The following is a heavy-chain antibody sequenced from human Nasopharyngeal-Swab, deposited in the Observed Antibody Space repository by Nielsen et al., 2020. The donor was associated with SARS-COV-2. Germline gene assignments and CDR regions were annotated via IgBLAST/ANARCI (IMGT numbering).Heavy chain of an antibody. J-gene: IGHJ6*02. CDR3: ARLNYDFGGLYGVDV. CDR2: IYYTGST. D-gene: IGHD3-3*01. CDR1: GGSISSHSYY. Sequence: SETLSLTCTVSGGSISSHSYYWAWLRKPPGKGPEWIGHIYYTGSTHYNPSLRSRVTTSVDTSKNQFSLELSSVTAADTGVYFCARLNYDFGGLYGVDVWGQGTTVTVSS. V-gene: IGHV4-39*01.